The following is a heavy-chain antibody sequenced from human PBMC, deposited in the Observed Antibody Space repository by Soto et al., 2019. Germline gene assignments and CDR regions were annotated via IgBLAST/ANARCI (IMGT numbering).Heavy chain of an antibody. Sequence: SETLSLTCAVYGGSFSGYYWSWIRQPPGKGLEWIGEINHSGSTNYNPSLKSRVTISVDTSKNQFSLKLSSVTAADTAVYYCARDRGLHYFGSGSYRPKNYGMDVWGQGTTVTVYS. D-gene: IGHD3-10*01. CDR2: INHSGST. CDR1: GGSFSGYY. V-gene: IGHV4-34*01. CDR3: ARDRGLHYFGSGSYRPKNYGMDV. J-gene: IGHJ6*02.